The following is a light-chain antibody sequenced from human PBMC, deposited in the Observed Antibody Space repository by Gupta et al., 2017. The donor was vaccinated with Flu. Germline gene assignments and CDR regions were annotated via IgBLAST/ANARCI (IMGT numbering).Light chain of an antibody. V-gene: IGKV1-39*01. Sequence: DIQMTQSPSSLSASVGDRVTITCRASQSISSYLNWYQQKPGKAPKLLIYAASRLQSGVPSRFSGSGSGTDFTLTISRLQPEDFATYYCQQRDSTPHAFGQGTKVEIK. CDR1: QSISSY. CDR3: QQRDSTPHA. J-gene: IGKJ1*01. CDR2: AAS.